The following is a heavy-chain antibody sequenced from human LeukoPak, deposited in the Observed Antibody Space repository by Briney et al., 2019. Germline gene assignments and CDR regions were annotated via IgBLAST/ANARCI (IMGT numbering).Heavy chain of an antibody. CDR2: IYYTGST. Sequence: PSETLSLTCTVTSGSISSHYWNWIRQPPGKGPEWIGYIYYTGSTNYNPSLKSRVTISVDTSKNYFSLRLSSVTAADTAVYYCARVTASNYYYYYMDVWGKGTTVTVSS. CDR1: SGSISSHY. J-gene: IGHJ6*03. CDR3: ARVTASNYYYYYMDV. V-gene: IGHV4-59*11.